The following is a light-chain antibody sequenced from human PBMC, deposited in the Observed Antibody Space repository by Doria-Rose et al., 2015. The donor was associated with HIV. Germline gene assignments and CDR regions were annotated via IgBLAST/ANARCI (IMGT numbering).Light chain of an antibody. Sequence: DIRVTQSPESLGMSLGERATLNCKSNQSLLYTSKNYLAWYQQKPGQPPNLLIYCASTRQSGVTARFSGSGSGTDFTLTISSLEAEDVAVYYCQQYYDTPSFGPGTTVDIK. CDR1: QSLLYTSKNY. CDR3: QQYYDTPS. J-gene: IGKJ3*01. V-gene: IGKV4-1*01. CDR2: CAS.